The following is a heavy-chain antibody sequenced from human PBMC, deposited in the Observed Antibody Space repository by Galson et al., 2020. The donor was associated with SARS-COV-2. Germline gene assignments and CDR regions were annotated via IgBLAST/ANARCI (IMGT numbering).Heavy chain of an antibody. CDR1: GLNSNNHG. J-gene: IGHJ4*02. D-gene: IGHD3-10*01. Sequence: GGSLRLSCVVSGLNSNNHGMHWVRQAPGQGLEWVAGISYEGSTKYYADSVKGRFTVSKDDTKKTLYLQMSSLTPEDTAVYYCAKDGRYCLRWFGDSPAYFDYWGRGTLVTVSS. CDR3: AKDGRYCLRWFGDSPAYFDY. V-gene: IGHV3-30*18. CDR2: ISYEGSTK.